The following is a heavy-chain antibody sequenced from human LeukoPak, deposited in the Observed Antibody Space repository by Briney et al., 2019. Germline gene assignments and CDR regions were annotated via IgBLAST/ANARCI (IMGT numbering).Heavy chain of an antibody. V-gene: IGHV4-39*01. J-gene: IGHJ5*02. CDR2: IYYSGNT. D-gene: IGHD2-8*02. CDR3: GKRSLRDTGGPTGVFDP. Sequence: PSETLSLTCTVSGGSISSSSYYWGWIRQPPGKGLEWIGSIYYSGNTYYNPSLKSRVTISVDTSKNRFSLKLNSVTAADTAVYYCGKRSLRDTGGPTGVFDPWGQGTLVTVSS. CDR1: GGSISSSSYY.